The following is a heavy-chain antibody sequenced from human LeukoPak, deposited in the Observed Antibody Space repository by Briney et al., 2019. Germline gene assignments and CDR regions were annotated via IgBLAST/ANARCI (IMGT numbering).Heavy chain of an antibody. CDR1: GGSFSGYY. J-gene: IGHJ4*02. V-gene: IGHV4-34*01. CDR2: INHSGST. D-gene: IGHD1-26*01. CDR3: ARGLYRRVY. Sequence: SETLSLTCAVYGGSFSGYYWNWIRQPPGKGLEWIGQINHSGSTNYNPSLKSRVTISVDTSKNQFSLILRSVTAADTAVYYCARGLYRRVYWGQGTLVTVSS.